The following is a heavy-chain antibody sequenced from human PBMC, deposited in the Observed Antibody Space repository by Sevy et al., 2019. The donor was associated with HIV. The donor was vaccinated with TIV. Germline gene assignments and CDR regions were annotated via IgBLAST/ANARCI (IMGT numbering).Heavy chain of an antibody. V-gene: IGHV1-69*13. J-gene: IGHJ6*02. Sequence: ASVKVSCKASGGTFSSYAISWVRQAPGQGLEWMGGIIPIFGTANYAQKFQGRVTITADESTSTAYMELSSLRSEDTAVYYCAGVLGLIAARPSPYYYGMDVWGQGTTVTVSS. CDR1: GGTFSSYA. CDR2: IIPIFGTA. CDR3: AGVLGLIAARPSPYYYGMDV. D-gene: IGHD6-6*01.